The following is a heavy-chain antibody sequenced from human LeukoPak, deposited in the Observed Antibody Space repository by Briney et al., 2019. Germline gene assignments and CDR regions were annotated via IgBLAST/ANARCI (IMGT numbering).Heavy chain of an antibody. D-gene: IGHD6-6*01. Sequence: GGSLRLSCAASAFTFSRYWMSWVRQAPGKGLEWVANIKQDGSTKYYLDSVKGRLTVSRDNAKNSVFLQINSLRAEDTAIYYCARIGYSSSSFDYWGQGTLVTVSS. CDR1: AFTFSRYW. V-gene: IGHV3-7*03. CDR3: ARIGYSSSSFDY. J-gene: IGHJ4*02. CDR2: IKQDGSTK.